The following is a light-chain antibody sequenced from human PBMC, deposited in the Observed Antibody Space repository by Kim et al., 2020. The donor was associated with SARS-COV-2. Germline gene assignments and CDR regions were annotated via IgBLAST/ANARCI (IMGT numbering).Light chain of an antibody. Sequence: QSALTQPASVSGSPGQSITISCTGTSSDVGGYNYVSWYQQHPGKAPKLMIYDVSNRPSGVSNRLSGSKSGNTASLTISGLQAEDEADYYCSSYASGTTPVVFGGGTQLTVL. CDR3: SSYASGTTPVV. CDR1: SSDVGGYNY. V-gene: IGLV2-14*03. J-gene: IGLJ2*01. CDR2: DVS.